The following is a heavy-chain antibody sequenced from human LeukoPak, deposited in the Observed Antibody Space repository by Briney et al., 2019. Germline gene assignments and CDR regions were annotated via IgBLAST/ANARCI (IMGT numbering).Heavy chain of an antibody. J-gene: IGHJ3*02. CDR2: IYTSGST. D-gene: IGHD1-26*01. CDR1: GGSISSGSYY. Sequence: SETLSLTCTVSGGSISSGSYYRSWIRQPAGKGLEWIGRIYTSGSTNYNPSLKSRVTISVDTSKNQFSLKLSSVTAADTAVYYCARDSAIVGASDAFDIWGQGTMVTVSS. V-gene: IGHV4-61*02. CDR3: ARDSAIVGASDAFDI.